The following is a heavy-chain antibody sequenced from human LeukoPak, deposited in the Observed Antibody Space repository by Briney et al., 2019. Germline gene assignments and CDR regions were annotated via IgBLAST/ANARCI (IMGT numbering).Heavy chain of an antibody. D-gene: IGHD6-19*01. CDR2: ISSSSSTI. Sequence: GGSLRLSCAASGFTFSSYSMNWVRQAPGKGLEWVSYISSSSSTIYYADSVKGRFTISRDNAKNTLYLQMNSLRAEDTAVYYCARDRYSSGWYGDFDCWGQGTLVTVSS. CDR3: ARDRYSSGWYGDFDC. J-gene: IGHJ4*02. V-gene: IGHV3-48*04. CDR1: GFTFSSYS.